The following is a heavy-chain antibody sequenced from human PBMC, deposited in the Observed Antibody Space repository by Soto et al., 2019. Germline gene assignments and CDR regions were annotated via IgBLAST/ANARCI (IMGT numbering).Heavy chain of an antibody. Sequence: GGSLRLSCAASGFTFSDYYMSWIPQAPGKGVEGVSYISSSGNNIYYTDSVKGRFTISRDNAKNSLYLQMNSLRAEDTAVYYCARGSWNDGRSWGQGTLVTVSS. CDR2: ISSSGNNI. CDR1: GFTFSDYY. J-gene: IGHJ4*02. CDR3: ARGSWNDGRS. V-gene: IGHV3-11*01. D-gene: IGHD1-1*01.